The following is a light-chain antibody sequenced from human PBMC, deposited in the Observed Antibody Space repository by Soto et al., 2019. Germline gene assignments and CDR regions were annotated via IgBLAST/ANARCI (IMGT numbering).Light chain of an antibody. Sequence: QSALTQPASVSASPGQSITISCTGTSSDVGGYNHVSWYQQHPGKVPEVLIFDVTKRPSGVSNRFSGSKSGNTASLTISGLQAEDEADYYCGSYTSSNTVVFGGGTKLTVI. CDR3: GSYTSSNTVV. CDR1: SSDVGGYNH. V-gene: IGLV2-14*03. J-gene: IGLJ2*01. CDR2: DVT.